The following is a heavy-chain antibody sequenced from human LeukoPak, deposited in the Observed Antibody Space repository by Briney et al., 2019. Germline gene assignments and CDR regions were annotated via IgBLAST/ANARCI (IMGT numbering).Heavy chain of an antibody. J-gene: IGHJ4*02. CDR2: IYTSGST. D-gene: IGHD1-26*01. CDR3: ARDAGYSGSYYYVY. V-gene: IGHV4-4*07. Sequence: SETLSLTCTVSGGSISSYYWSWIRQPPGKGLEWIGCIYTSGSTNYNPSLKSRVTMSVDTSKNQFSLKLSSVTAADTAVYYCARDAGYSGSYYYVYWGQGTLVTVSS. CDR1: GGSISSYY.